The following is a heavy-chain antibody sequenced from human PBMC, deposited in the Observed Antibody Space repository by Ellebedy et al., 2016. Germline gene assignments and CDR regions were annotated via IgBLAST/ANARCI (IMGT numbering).Heavy chain of an antibody. D-gene: IGHD6-19*01. Sequence: GGSLRLSCEASGFTFSDYWMGWVRHCPAKGLEWVANIRQDESDTYYVESVRGRFTITRDNAKTSRCLEMKTLRDEDTAMYYCVRGRYTSGWYPDYFDSWGQGTLVTVSS. CDR1: GFTFSDYW. V-gene: IGHV3-7*03. J-gene: IGHJ4*02. CDR2: IRQDESDT. CDR3: VRGRYTSGWYPDYFDS.